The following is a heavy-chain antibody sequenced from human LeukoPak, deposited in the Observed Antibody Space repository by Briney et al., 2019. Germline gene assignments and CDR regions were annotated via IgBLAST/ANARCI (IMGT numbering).Heavy chain of an antibody. CDR1: GFTFSGSA. Sequence: GGSLRPSCAASGFTFSGSAMHWVRQASGKGLEWVGRIRSKANSYATAYAASVKGRFTISRDDSKNTAYLQMTSLKTEDTAVYYCTSTQRGDYYYYMDVWGKGTTVTVSS. CDR2: IRSKANSYAT. D-gene: IGHD2-15*01. CDR3: TSTQRGDYYYYMDV. V-gene: IGHV3-73*01. J-gene: IGHJ6*03.